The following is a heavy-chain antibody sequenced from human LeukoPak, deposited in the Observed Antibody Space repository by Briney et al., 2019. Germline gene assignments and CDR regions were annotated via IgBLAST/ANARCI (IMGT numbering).Heavy chain of an antibody. CDR1: GGSITSGGYS. D-gene: IGHD4-17*01. J-gene: IGHJ6*03. CDR3: ARVTLDYGDYGYYYMDV. CDR2: IYTSGST. V-gene: IGHV4-61*02. Sequence: PSETLSLTCAVSGGSITSGGYSWSWIRQPAGKGLEWIGRIYTSGSTNYNPSLKSRVTMSVDTSKNQFSLKLSSVTAADTAVYYCARVTLDYGDYGYYYMDVWGKGTTVTISS.